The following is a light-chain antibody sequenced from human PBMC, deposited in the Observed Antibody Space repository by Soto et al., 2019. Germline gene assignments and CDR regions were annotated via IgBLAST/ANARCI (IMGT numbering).Light chain of an antibody. CDR3: QSSAACPGGGSV. V-gene: IGLV1-40*01. Sequence: QSVLTQSPSVSGAPGQRVSISCTGTSSNIGAGFDVHWYQQLPATAPKLLIYGNNNRPSGVPDRFPGSKSGTSASLAITGLLAGDDADYFCQSSAACPGGGSVFGTG. CDR2: GNN. CDR1: SSNIGAGFD. J-gene: IGLJ1*01.